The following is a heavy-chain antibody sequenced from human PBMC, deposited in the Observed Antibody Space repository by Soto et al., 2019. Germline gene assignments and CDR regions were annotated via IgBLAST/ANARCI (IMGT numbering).Heavy chain of an antibody. D-gene: IGHD2-2*01. CDR2: ISGSGGSS. V-gene: IGHV3-23*01. J-gene: IGHJ4*02. CDR1: GFTASNYA. Sequence: GGSLRLSCATSGFTASNYAMSWVRQAPGKGLEWVSGISGSGGSSYYADSVKGRFTISRDNSKNTLNLQMDSLRAEDTAVYYCAKKSTDSSGYSDYWGQGTVVTVSS. CDR3: AKKSTDSSGYSDY.